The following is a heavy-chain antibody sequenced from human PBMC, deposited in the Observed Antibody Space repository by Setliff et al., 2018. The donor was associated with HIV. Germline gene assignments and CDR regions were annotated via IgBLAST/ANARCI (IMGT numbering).Heavy chain of an antibody. CDR1: GGSISSDNW. Sequence: KPSETLSLTCAVSGGSISSDNWWTWVRQPPGKGLEWIGEINHSGDNNYNPSLKSRVTMSVDTSKNQFSLKLKSMTATDTAVYYCGRDVRGERDFDVWGRGTLVTVSS. CDR2: INHSGDN. D-gene: IGHD1-1*01. CDR3: GRDVRGERDFDV. J-gene: IGHJ2*01. V-gene: IGHV4-4*02.